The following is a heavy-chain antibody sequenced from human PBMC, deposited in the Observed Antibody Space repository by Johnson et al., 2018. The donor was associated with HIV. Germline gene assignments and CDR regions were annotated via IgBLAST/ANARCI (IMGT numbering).Heavy chain of an antibody. CDR1: GFTFSNAW. CDR3: AREGGIVAAQGDAFDI. V-gene: IGHV3-15*01. D-gene: IGHD1-26*01. J-gene: IGHJ3*02. CDR2: IKSKTDGGTT. Sequence: VQLVESGGGLVKPGGSLRLSCAASGFTFSNAWMSWVRQAPGKGLEWVGRIKSKTDGGTTDYAAPVKGRFPISRDDSKNTLYLQMNSLKTEDTAVYYCAREGGIVAAQGDAFDIWGQGTMVTVSS.